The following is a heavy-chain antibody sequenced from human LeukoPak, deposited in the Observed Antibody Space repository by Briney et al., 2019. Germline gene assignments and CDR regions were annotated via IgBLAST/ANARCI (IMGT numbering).Heavy chain of an antibody. CDR2: IDNDGHGI. J-gene: IGHJ6*03. CDR1: GFTFSGYW. D-gene: IGHD3-3*01. Sequence: GGSLRLSCAASGFTFSGYWMHWVRQGPEKGLELVSRIDNDGHGILYADSVKGRFTTSRDNAKNTLYLQMNSLRFEDAAVYYCATGGGWVPSFGVVTHIDVWGKGTTVTVSS. V-gene: IGHV3-74*03. CDR3: ATGGGWVPSFGVVTHIDV.